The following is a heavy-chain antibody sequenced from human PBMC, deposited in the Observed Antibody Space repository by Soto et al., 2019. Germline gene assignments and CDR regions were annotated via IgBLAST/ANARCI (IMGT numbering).Heavy chain of an antibody. CDR1: AFPFSNAW. Sequence: PGGSLRLSCAASAFPFSNAWMSWVRQAPGEGLEWVARIKSETDGGTTDYGAPVGGRFTISRDDAKNTLDLQMTNLKTEDTAVYYCTTDVYMWGNYRYRWADWGQGALITVAS. CDR3: TTDVYMWGNYRYRWAD. J-gene: IGHJ4*02. CDR2: IKSETDGGTT. D-gene: IGHD3-16*02. V-gene: IGHV3-15*01.